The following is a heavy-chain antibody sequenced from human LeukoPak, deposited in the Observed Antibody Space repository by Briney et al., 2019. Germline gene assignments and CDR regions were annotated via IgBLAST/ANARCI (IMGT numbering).Heavy chain of an antibody. CDR2: INHSGST. CDR3: ARLRSAPYNWFDP. V-gene: IGHV4-34*01. CDR1: GGSFSGYY. J-gene: IGHJ5*02. Sequence: PSETLSLTCAVYGGSFSGYYWSWIRQPPGKGLEWIGEINHSGSTNYNPSLKSRVTISVDTSKNQFSLKLSSVTAADTAVYYCARLRSAPYNWFDPWGQGTLVTVSS.